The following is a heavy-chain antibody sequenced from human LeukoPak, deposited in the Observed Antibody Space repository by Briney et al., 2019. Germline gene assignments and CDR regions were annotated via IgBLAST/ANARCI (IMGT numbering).Heavy chain of an antibody. Sequence: ASVKVSCKASGYTFTSYGISWARQAPGQGLEWMGWISAYNGNTNYAQKLQGRVTMTTDTSTSTAYMELRSLRSDDTAVYYCARDRATRTIQPNDYWGQGTLVTVSS. V-gene: IGHV1-18*01. J-gene: IGHJ4*02. D-gene: IGHD5-18*01. CDR1: GYTFTSYG. CDR3: ARDRATRTIQPNDY. CDR2: ISAYNGNT.